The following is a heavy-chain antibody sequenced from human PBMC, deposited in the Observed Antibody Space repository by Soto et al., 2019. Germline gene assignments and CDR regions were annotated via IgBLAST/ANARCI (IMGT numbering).Heavy chain of an antibody. V-gene: IGHV4-30-4*01. D-gene: IGHD3-9*01. CDR2: IYYSGST. J-gene: IGHJ6*02. Sequence: TSETLSLTCTVSGGSISSGDYYWSWIRQPPGKGLEWIGYIYYSGSTYYNPSLKSRVTISVDTSKNQFSLKLSSVTAADTAVYYCAREVRDDILTGSLYYYYYGMDVWGQGTTVTVSS. CDR3: AREVRDDILTGSLYYYYYGMDV. CDR1: GGSISSGDYY.